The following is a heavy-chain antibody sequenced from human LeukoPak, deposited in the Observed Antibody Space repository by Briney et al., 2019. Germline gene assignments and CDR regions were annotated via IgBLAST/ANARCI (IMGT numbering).Heavy chain of an antibody. J-gene: IGHJ4*02. Sequence: GRSLRLSCAASGFTFSSYAMHWGRQAPGKGLEWVAVISYDGSNKYYADSVKGRFTISRDNSKNTLYLQMNSLRAEDTAVYYCARVARGGIVVVPAAMHYWGQGTLVTVSS. V-gene: IGHV3-30*04. D-gene: IGHD2-2*01. CDR2: ISYDGSNK. CDR3: ARVARGGIVVVPAAMHY. CDR1: GFTFSSYA.